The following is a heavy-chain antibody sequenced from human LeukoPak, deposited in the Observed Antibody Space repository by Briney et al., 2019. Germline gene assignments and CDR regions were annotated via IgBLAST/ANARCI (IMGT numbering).Heavy chain of an antibody. CDR1: GGSVSNYY. D-gene: IGHD5-24*01. V-gene: IGHV4-4*08. J-gene: IGHJ4*02. Sequence: SETLSLTCSVSGGSVSNYYWSWIRQPPGKGLEWIGYVYYTGSTNYNPSLKSRVTMFEDKSKNQFSLRLYSVTVADTAVYYCARDHTSRDGYTSYYFDYWGQGTLVTVSS. CDR2: VYYTGST. CDR3: ARDHTSRDGYTSYYFDY.